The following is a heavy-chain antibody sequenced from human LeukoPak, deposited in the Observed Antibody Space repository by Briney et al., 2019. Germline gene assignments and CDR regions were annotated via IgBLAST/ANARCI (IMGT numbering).Heavy chain of an antibody. CDR1: GGSMSSYY. V-gene: IGHV4-59*01. J-gene: IGHJ4*01. CDR3: ARGRTLYYFDY. D-gene: IGHD2-2*01. CDR2: IYYSGST. Sequence: SETLSLTCTVSGGSMSSYYWSWIRQPPGKGLEWIGYIYYSGSTNYNPSLKSRVTISVDTSKNQFSLKLSSVTAADTAVYYCARGRTLYYFDYWGHGTLVTVSS.